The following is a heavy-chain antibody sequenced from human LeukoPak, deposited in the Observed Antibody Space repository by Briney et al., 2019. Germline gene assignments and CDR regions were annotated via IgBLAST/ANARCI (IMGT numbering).Heavy chain of an antibody. D-gene: IGHD2-2*01. J-gene: IGHJ4*02. Sequence: SGPTLVKPTQTLTLTCTFSGLSLSTSGVGVGWMGRPQPNALGSIALLNWDDDKSYSRSLKSSLTMTKDTSKNQVVLTMTNMDPVDTATYYGAHLYWSSTSCYWPDYWGQGTLVTVSS. CDR1: GLSLSTSGVG. CDR3: AHLYWSSTSCYWPDY. CDR2: LNWDDDK. V-gene: IGHV2-5*02.